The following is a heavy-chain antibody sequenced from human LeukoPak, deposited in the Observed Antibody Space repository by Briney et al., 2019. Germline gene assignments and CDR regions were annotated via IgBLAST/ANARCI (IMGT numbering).Heavy chain of an antibody. CDR2: ISGGGNIK. D-gene: IGHD2-2*01. CDR3: VREAPYIVALPADGRYFDC. CDR1: GFTFTTYR. J-gene: IGHJ4*02. Sequence: PGGSLRLSCAASGFTFTTYRMHWVRQAPGKGLEWVAVISGGGNIKWTADSVKGRFTISRDNSKNTLYLQMNYLRAEDTAVYYCVREAPYIVALPADGRYFDCWGQGTLVAVSS. V-gene: IGHV3-30-3*01.